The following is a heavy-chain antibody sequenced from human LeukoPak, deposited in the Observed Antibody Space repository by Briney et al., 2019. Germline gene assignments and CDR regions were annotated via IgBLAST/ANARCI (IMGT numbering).Heavy chain of an antibody. CDR3: PAQGYPQYFGD. V-gene: IGHV3-15*01. D-gene: IGHD2-15*01. CDR2: IKSQANGGTT. J-gene: IGHJ4*02. Sequence: PGGSLRLSCAASGFTFSNAWMSWVRQAPGKGLEWVGRIKSQANGGTTDYAAPVKGRFNILRDDSKTTLYLEMHSLKTEDTAVYYCPAQGYPQYFGDWGRGTQVPVSS. CDR1: GFTFSNAW.